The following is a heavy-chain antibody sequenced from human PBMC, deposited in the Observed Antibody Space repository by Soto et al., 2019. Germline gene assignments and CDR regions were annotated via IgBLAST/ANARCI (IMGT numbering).Heavy chain of an antibody. CDR1: GFSFSIYA. CDR2: TSYDGSNK. V-gene: IGHV3-30-3*01. Sequence: QVQLVESGGGVVQPGRSLRLSCAASGFSFSIYAIHWVRQAPGKGLEWVVVTSYDGSNKYYADSVEGRFTISRDNSKNTLNLQMNSLRPEDTAVYFCAREMVAPSDNYYGLDVWGQGTTGTFSS. D-gene: IGHD2-15*01. CDR3: AREMVAPSDNYYGLDV. J-gene: IGHJ6*02.